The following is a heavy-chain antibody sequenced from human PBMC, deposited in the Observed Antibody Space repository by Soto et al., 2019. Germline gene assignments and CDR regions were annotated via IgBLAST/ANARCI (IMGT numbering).Heavy chain of an antibody. J-gene: IGHJ6*02. CDR2: IYYSGST. CDR1: GGSISSSSYY. CDR3: ARRCYYDIVTGSYYYYYYGMDV. V-gene: IGHV4-39*01. Sequence: SETLSLTCTVSGGSISSSSYYWGWIRQPPGKGLEWIGSIYYSGSTYYNPSLKSRVTISVDTSKNQFPLKLSSVTAADTAVYYCARRCYYDIVTGSYYYYYYGMDVWGQGTTVTVAS. D-gene: IGHD3-9*01.